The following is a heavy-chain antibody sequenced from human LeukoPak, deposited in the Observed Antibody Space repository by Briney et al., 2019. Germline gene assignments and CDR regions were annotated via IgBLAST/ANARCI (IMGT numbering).Heavy chain of an antibody. Sequence: GASVKVSCKASGFTFTSSAVQWVRQARGQRLEWIGWIVVGSGNTSYAQKFQERVTITRDMSTSTAYMELSSLRSEDTAVYYCAAVPRHYYGMDVWGQGTTVTVSS. CDR3: AAVPRHYYGMDV. CDR1: GFTFTSSA. V-gene: IGHV1-58*01. CDR2: IVVGSGNT. J-gene: IGHJ6*02.